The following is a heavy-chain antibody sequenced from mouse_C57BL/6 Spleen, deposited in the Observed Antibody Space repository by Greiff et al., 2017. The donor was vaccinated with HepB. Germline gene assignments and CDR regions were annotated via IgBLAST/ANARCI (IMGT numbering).Heavy chain of an antibody. CDR3: ARGGRQPDY. J-gene: IGHJ2*01. CDR2: IYPGSGST. CDR1: GYTFTSYW. V-gene: IGHV1-55*01. Sequence: QVQLQQSGAELVKPGASVKMSCKASGYTFTSYWITWVKQRPGQCLEWIGDIYPGSGSTNYNEKFKSKATLTVDTSSSTAYMQLSSLTSEDSAVYDCARGGRQPDYWGQGTTLTVSS. D-gene: IGHD3-2*01.